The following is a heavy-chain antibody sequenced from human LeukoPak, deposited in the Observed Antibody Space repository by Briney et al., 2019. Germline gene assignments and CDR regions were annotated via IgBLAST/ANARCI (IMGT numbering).Heavy chain of an antibody. J-gene: IGHJ4*02. Sequence: GGSLRLSCAASGFTFSSSAMSWVRQSPGKGLEWVSSLSGDGNYPYHADSVKGRFTISRDNSKNTLYLQMNSLRAEDTAVYYCAKDRGVLLWFGELFIFDYWGQGTLVTVSS. D-gene: IGHD3-10*01. CDR2: LSGDGNYP. V-gene: IGHV3-23*01. CDR1: GFTFSSSA. CDR3: AKDRGVLLWFGELFIFDY.